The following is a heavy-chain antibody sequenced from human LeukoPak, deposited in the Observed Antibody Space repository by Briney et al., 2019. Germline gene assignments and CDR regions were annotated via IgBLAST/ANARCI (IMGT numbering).Heavy chain of an antibody. CDR3: ARVGGSGWRSMGYYGMDV. V-gene: IGHV3-7*01. J-gene: IGHJ6*02. CDR2: IKQDGSEK. D-gene: IGHD6-19*01. Sequence: SGGSLRLSCAASGFTFSNYWMTWVRQAPGKGPEWVANIKQDGSEKYHVDSVKGRFTISRDNAENSLYLQMNSLRAEDTAVYYCARVGGSGWRSMGYYGMDVWGQGTTVTVS. CDR1: GFTFSNYW.